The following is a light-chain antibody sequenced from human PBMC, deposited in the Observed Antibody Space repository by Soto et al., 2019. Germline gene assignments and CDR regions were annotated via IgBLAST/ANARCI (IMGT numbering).Light chain of an antibody. Sequence: AIQMTQSPSFLSASVGDRVTITCRASQGIRNDLAWYQQRPGKAPKLLIYGASTLESGGPSRFGGSGSGTYFTLTITSLQPEDFATYYCLQDYNYPYTFGQGTKLEIK. V-gene: IGKV1-6*01. CDR3: LQDYNYPYT. CDR2: GAS. J-gene: IGKJ2*01. CDR1: QGIRND.